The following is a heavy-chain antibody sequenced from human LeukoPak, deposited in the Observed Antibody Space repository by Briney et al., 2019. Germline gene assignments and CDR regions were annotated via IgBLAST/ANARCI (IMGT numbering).Heavy chain of an antibody. Sequence: GGSLRLSCAASGFTFSDYWMSWVRQAPGKGLEWVANIKQDGNEKNYVDSVGGRFSISRDNTKNSVYLQMNNLRAEDTAVYYCASRDALGYWGQGTLVTVSS. J-gene: IGHJ4*02. CDR2: IKQDGNEK. D-gene: IGHD6-13*01. V-gene: IGHV3-7*01. CDR3: ASRDALGY. CDR1: GFTFSDYW.